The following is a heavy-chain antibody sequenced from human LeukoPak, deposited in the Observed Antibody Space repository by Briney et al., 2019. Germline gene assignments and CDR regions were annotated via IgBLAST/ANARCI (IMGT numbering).Heavy chain of an antibody. CDR3: ARARVYGSGSKTYFDY. CDR2: INHSGGT. V-gene: IGHV4-34*01. CDR1: GGSFSGYY. Sequence: SETLSLTCAVYGGSFSGYYWSWIRQPPGKGLEWIGEINHSGGTNYNPSLKSRVTISVDTSKNQFSLKLSSVTAADTAVYYCARARVYGSGSKTYFDYWGQGTLVTVSS. D-gene: IGHD3-10*01. J-gene: IGHJ4*02.